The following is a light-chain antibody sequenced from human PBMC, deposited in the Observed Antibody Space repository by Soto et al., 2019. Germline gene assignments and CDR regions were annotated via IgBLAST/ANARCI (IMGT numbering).Light chain of an antibody. Sequence: DIQMTQSPSSLSASVGDRVTITCRASQSISSYLNWYQQKPGKAPKLLIYAASSLQSGVQSRFSGSGSGTDITLTISSLKPENFATDYCQQSYSTLLTFGGGTKVEIK. CDR1: QSISSY. V-gene: IGKV1-39*01. CDR2: AAS. J-gene: IGKJ4*01. CDR3: QQSYSTLLT.